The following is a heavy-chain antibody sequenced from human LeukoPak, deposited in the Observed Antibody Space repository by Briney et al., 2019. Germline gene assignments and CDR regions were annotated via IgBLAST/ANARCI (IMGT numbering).Heavy chain of an antibody. D-gene: IGHD1-26*01. J-gene: IGHJ6*03. V-gene: IGHV4-59*12. CDR1: GGSISSYY. Sequence: SETLSLTCTVSGGSISSYYWSWIRQPPGKGLEWIGYLYYSGNTNYNPSLKSRVTISVDRSKNQFSLKLSSVIAADTAVYYCARDLRGATRELGIYYYYYYMDVWGKGTTVTVSS. CDR3: ARDLRGATRELGIYYYYYYMDV. CDR2: LYYSGNT.